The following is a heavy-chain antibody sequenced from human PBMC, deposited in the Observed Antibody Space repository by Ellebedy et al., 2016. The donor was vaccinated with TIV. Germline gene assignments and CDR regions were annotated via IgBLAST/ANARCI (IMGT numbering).Heavy chain of an antibody. CDR3: SAVGYCTSTSCYHTFGGAFDI. CDR1: GFIFSNAW. CDR2: IKSKVDGETT. D-gene: IGHD2-2*01. J-gene: IGHJ3*02. V-gene: IGHV3-15*07. Sequence: GESLKISXAGSGFIFSNAWMTWVRQAPGKGPEWVGRIKSKVDGETTDYAAPVKGRFTISRDDSKNTLYLQMNNLQSEDTAVYFCSAVGYCTSTSCYHTFGGAFDIWGQGTVVTVSS.